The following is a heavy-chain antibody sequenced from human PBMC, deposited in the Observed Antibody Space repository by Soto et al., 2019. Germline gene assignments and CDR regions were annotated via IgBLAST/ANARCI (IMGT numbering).Heavy chain of an antibody. CDR2: INAGNGNT. CDR1: GYTFTSYT. D-gene: IGHD3-22*01. CDR3: ARVKYYYDSSGSHLAYYFDY. J-gene: IGHJ4*02. V-gene: IGHV1-3*01. Sequence: ASVKVSCKASGYTFTSYTVHWVRQAPGQRLEWMGWINAGNGNTKYSQKFQGRVTITRDTSASTANMELSSLRSEDTAVYYFARVKYYYDSSGSHLAYYFDYWGQGTLVTVSS.